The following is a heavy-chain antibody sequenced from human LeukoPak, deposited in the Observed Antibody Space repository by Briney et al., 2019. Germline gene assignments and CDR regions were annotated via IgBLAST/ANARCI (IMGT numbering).Heavy chain of an antibody. CDR3: ARARQQLVWANWFDP. CDR1: GYTFSSYG. J-gene: IGHJ5*02. V-gene: IGHV1-18*01. CDR2: ISAYNGKT. D-gene: IGHD6-13*01. Sequence: ASVKVSCTASGYTFSSYGISWVREAPGQGVEWMGWISAYNGKTKYAQKLQGRDTMTTETSTRTAYMELRSLRSDDTAVYYCARARQQLVWANWFDPWGQGTLVTVSS.